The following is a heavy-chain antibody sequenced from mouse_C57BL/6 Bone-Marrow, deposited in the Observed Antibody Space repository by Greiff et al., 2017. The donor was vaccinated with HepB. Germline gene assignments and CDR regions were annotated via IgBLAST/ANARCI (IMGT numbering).Heavy chain of an antibody. Sequence: DVKLVESGGGLVKPGGSLKLSCAASGFTFSSYAMSWVRQTPEKRLEWVATISDGGSYTYYPDNVKGRFTISRDNAKNNLYLQMSHLKSEDTAMYYCARRGRGAMDYWGQGTSVTVSS. D-gene: IGHD3-3*01. V-gene: IGHV5-4*03. CDR1: GFTFSSYA. CDR3: ARRGRGAMDY. J-gene: IGHJ4*01. CDR2: ISDGGSYT.